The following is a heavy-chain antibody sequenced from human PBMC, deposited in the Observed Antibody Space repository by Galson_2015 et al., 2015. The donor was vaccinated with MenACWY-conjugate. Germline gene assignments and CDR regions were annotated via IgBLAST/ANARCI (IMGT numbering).Heavy chain of an antibody. Sequence: SLRLSCAASGFTFRSYWMQWVRLTPGKGLVCVAQINSDGSTATYADSVEGRFTISRDNARNRLYLQMNSLRPADTAVYYCATLESIWGQGTLVTVSS. CDR2: INSDGSTA. J-gene: IGHJ4*02. CDR1: GFTFRSYW. D-gene: IGHD1-1*01. CDR3: ATLESI. V-gene: IGHV3-74*01.